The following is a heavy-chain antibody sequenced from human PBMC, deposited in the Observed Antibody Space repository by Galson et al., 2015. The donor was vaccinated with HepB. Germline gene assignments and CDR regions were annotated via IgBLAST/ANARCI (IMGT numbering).Heavy chain of an antibody. Sequence: SVKVSCKASGYAFTSYGISWVRQAPGQGLERMGWISAYNGNTNYAQKLQGRVTMTTDTSTSTAYMELRSLRSDDTAVYYCARGRCSGGSCYRLGAFDIWGQGTMVTVSS. D-gene: IGHD2-15*01. CDR2: ISAYNGNT. CDR1: GYAFTSYG. V-gene: IGHV1-18*01. CDR3: ARGRCSGGSCYRLGAFDI. J-gene: IGHJ3*02.